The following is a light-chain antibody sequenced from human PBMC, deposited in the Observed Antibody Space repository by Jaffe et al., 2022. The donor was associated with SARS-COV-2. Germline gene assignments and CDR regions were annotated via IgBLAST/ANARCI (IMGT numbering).Light chain of an antibody. CDR2: NTD. Sequence: QTVVTQEPSFSVSPGGTVTLTCGLSSGSVSTAFYPSWYQQTPGQAPRTLIYNTDTRSSGVPTRFSGSILGNKAALTITGAQADDESDYYCVLYIESGTWGFGGGTKLTVL. CDR3: VLYIESGTWG. J-gene: IGLJ3*02. V-gene: IGLV8-61*01. CDR1: SGSVSTAFY.